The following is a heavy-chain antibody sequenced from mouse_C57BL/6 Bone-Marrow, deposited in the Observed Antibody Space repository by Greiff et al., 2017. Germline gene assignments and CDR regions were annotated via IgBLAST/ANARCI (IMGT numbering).Heavy chain of an antibody. CDR3: ARGSNAWFAY. CDR1: GFTFSDYG. D-gene: IGHD2-5*01. V-gene: IGHV5-17*01. CDR2: ISSGSSTI. Sequence: EVNLVESGGGLVKPGGSLKLSCAASGFTFSDYGMHWVRQAPEKGLEWVAYISSGSSTIYYADTVKGRFTISRDNAKNTLFLQMTSLRSEDTAMYYCARGSNAWFAYWGQGTLVTVSA. J-gene: IGHJ3*01.